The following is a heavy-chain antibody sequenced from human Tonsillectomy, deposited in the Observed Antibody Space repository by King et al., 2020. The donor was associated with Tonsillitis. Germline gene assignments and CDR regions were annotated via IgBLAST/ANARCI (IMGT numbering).Heavy chain of an antibody. CDR3: ANLYSSGWYGDY. CDR1: GFTFSAYG. V-gene: IGHV3-30*18. CDR2: ISYDGSNK. Sequence: VQLVESGGGVVQPGRSLRLSCAASGFTFSAYGMHWVRQAPGKGLEWVSFISYDGSNKNYADSVKGRFTISRDNSKNTLYLQMNSLRAEDTAVYYCANLYSSGWYGDYWGQGTLVTVSS. J-gene: IGHJ4*02. D-gene: IGHD6-19*01.